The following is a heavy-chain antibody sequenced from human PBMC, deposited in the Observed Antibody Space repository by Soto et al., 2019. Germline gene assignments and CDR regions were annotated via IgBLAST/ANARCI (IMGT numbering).Heavy chain of an antibody. V-gene: IGHV1-3*01. CDR3: ARFATVTTFDP. D-gene: IGHD4-17*01. J-gene: IGHJ5*02. CDR2: INAGNGNT. CDR1: GYTFTSYA. Sequence: QVQLVQSGAEVKKPGASVKVSCKASGYTFTSYAMHWVRQAPGQRLEWMGWINAGNGNTKYSQKLQGRVTITRDTSASTDYMELSSLRSEDTAVNYCARFATVTTFDPWGQGTLVTVSS.